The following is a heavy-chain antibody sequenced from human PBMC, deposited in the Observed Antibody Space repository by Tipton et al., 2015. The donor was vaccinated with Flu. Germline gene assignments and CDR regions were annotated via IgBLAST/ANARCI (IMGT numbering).Heavy chain of an antibody. V-gene: IGHV4-38-2*01. Sequence: TLSLTCVVSGYSISSGYYWGWIRQPPGKGLEWIGCISHSGRTYYNPSLKSRVTISVDTAKNQFSQRLSSVTAADTAVYYCARSTYHYGSGSSDYWGQGTLVTVSS. CDR1: GYSISSGYY. CDR3: ARSTYHYGSGSSDY. D-gene: IGHD3-10*01. CDR2: ISHSGRT. J-gene: IGHJ4*02.